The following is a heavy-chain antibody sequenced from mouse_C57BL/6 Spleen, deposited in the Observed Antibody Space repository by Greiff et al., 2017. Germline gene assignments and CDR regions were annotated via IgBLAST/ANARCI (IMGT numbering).Heavy chain of an antibody. Sequence: QVQLQQSGAELVKPGASVKLSCKASGYTFTEYTIHWVKQRPGQGLAWIGCFYPGSGSIKYNEKFKDKATLTADKSSSTVCMGHSRLTSVDSAVYFCARDEGGATVGADYFGDWGQGTTLTVSS. CDR1: GYTFTEYT. J-gene: IGHJ2*01. CDR3: ARDEGGATVGADYFGD. CDR2: FYPGSGSI. D-gene: IGHD1-1*01. V-gene: IGHV1-62-2*01.